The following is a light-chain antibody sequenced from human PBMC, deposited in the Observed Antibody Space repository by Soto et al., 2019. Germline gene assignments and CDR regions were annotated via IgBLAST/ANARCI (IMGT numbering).Light chain of an antibody. CDR2: AAP. Sequence: DIQMTQSPSSLSAFVGDRVTITCRASQGISNFLAWHQQKPGKVPKLLIYAAPTLQSGVPSRFSGSGSGTDFTLTITSLQTEDVATYYGQKYNSAPWKFGQGTKVEIK. J-gene: IGKJ1*01. CDR1: QGISNF. V-gene: IGKV1-27*01. CDR3: QKYNSAPWK.